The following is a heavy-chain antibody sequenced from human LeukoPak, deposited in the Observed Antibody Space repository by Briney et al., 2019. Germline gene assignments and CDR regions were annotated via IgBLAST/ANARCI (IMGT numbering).Heavy chain of an antibody. J-gene: IGHJ4*02. CDR2: ITASAACT. Sequence: GGSLRLSCEASGLTFSTYAMSWVRQAPGKGLEWVSTITASAACTYYTDSVRGRLTISRDNSKSTLYLQMNNLRAEDTAVYYCAKHFAASSGYAFDFWGQGTLVTVSS. CDR3: AKHFAASSGYAFDF. D-gene: IGHD5-12*01. CDR1: GLTFSTYA. V-gene: IGHV3-23*01.